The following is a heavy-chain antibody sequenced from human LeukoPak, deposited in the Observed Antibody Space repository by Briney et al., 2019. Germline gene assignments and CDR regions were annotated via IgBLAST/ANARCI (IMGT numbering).Heavy chain of an antibody. D-gene: IGHD3-22*01. J-gene: IGHJ4*02. V-gene: IGHV3-30*02. CDR3: ATLPYYYDSSGSYYFDY. CDR1: GFTFSSYG. CDR2: IRYDGGNK. Sequence: GGSLRLSCAASGFTFSSYGMHWVRQAPGKGLEWVAFIRYDGGNKYYADSVKGRFTISRDNSKNTLYLQMNSLRVEDTAVYYCATLPYYYDSSGSYYFDYWGQGTLVTVSS.